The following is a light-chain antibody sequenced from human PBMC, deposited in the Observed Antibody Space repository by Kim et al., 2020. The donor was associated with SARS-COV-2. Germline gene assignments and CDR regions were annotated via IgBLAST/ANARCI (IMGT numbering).Light chain of an antibody. CDR3: QVWDSSIVV. CDR2: RDS. CDR1: NIGSKN. J-gene: IGLJ2*01. V-gene: IGLV3-9*01. Sequence: SVALGQTARISCGGNNIGSKNVHWYQQKPGQAPVLVIYRDSNRPSGIPERFSGSNSGNTATLTISRAQAVDEADTYCQVWDSSIVVFGGGTQLTVL.